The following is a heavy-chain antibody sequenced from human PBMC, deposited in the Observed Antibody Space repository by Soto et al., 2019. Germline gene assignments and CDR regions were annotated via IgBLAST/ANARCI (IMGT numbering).Heavy chain of an antibody. CDR1: GFTFSNYG. J-gene: IGHJ3*02. V-gene: IGHV3-33*01. Sequence: QVQLVESGGGVVQPGRSLRLSCAASGFTFSNYGMHWVRQAPGKGLEWVAVIWYDGSNKYYADSVKGRFTISRDNSKNTLDLKMNSLRAEDTAVYYCASELSTSSSKSWAFDIWGQGTMVAVSS. CDR3: ASELSTSSSKSWAFDI. CDR2: IWYDGSNK. D-gene: IGHD6-6*01.